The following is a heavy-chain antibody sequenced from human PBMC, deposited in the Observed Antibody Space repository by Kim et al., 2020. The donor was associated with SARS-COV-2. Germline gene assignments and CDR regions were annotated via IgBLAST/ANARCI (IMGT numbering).Heavy chain of an antibody. D-gene: IGHD1-26*01. J-gene: IGHJ4*02. CDR3: ARSSSGGYYAGFDY. Sequence: APMKSRFTVSRDNSKTTLYLQMTSRRAEDTAVYYCARSSSGGYYAGFDYWGQGTLVTVSS. V-gene: IGHV3-30*01.